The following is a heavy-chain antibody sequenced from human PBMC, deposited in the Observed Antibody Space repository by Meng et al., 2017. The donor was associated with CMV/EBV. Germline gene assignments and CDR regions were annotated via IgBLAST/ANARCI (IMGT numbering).Heavy chain of an antibody. Sequence: SCAASGFTFSSYSMNWVRQAPGKGLEWVSSISSSSSYIYYADSVKGRFTISRDNAKNSLYLQMNSLRAEDTAVYYCARESRGPRITGTDYWGQGTLVTVSS. CDR3: ARESRGPRITGTDY. CDR1: GFTFSSYS. J-gene: IGHJ4*02. V-gene: IGHV3-21*01. CDR2: ISSSSSYI. D-gene: IGHD1-20*01.